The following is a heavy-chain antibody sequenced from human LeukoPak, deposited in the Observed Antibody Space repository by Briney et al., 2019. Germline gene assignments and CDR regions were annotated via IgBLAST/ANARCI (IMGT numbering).Heavy chain of an antibody. D-gene: IGHD5-18*01. CDR2: IYYSGST. V-gene: IGHV4-31*03. Sequence: SQTLSLTCTVSGGSISSGGYYWSWIRQHPGKGLEWIGYIYYSGSTYYNPSLKSRVTISVDTSKNQFSLKLSSVTAADTAVYYCARDGGYSYGYRSNWFDPWGQGTLVTFSS. CDR3: ARDGGYSYGYRSNWFDP. CDR1: GGSISSGGYY. J-gene: IGHJ5*02.